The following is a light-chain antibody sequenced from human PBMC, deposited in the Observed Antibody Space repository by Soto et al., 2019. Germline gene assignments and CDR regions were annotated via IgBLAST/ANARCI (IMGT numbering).Light chain of an antibody. Sequence: QSVLTQPPSASETPGQRVTISCSGSSSNIGSNTVSWYQQPPGTAPKLLICSNNERTAGVPDRFSGSKSGTSASLAISGLQSEDEAEYYCAAWDDSLNGVVFGGGTKLTVL. CDR2: SNN. V-gene: IGLV1-44*01. J-gene: IGLJ2*01. CDR3: AAWDDSLNGVV. CDR1: SSNIGSNT.